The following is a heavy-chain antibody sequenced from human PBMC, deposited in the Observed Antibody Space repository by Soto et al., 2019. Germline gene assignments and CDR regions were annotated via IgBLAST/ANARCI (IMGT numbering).Heavy chain of an antibody. J-gene: IGHJ6*02. CDR3: ARVDYDILTGYLLYGMDV. D-gene: IGHD3-9*01. V-gene: IGHV4-34*01. CDR2: INHSGST. CDR1: GGSFSGYY. Sequence: LTCAVYGGSFSGYYWSWIRQPPGKGLEWIGEINHSGSTNYNPSLKSRVTISVDTSKNQFSLKLSSVTAADTAVYYCARVDYDILTGYLLYGMDVWGQGTTVTSP.